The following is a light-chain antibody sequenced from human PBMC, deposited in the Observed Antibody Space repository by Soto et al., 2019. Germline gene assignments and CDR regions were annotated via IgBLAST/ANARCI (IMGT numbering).Light chain of an antibody. J-gene: IGLJ2*01. V-gene: IGLV2-8*01. Sequence: QSALTQPPSASGSPGQSVTISCTGTSSDVGGYLYVSWYQQHPGKAPKLMIFEVTKRPSGVPDRFSDSKSGNTASLTVSGLQAEDEANYYCSSYAGSNTVLFGGGTKLTVL. CDR2: EVT. CDR1: SSDVGGYLY. CDR3: SSYAGSNTVL.